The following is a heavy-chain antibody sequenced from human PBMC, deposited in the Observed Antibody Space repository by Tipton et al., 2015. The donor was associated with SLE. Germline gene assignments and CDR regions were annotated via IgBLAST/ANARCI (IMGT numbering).Heavy chain of an antibody. J-gene: IGHJ4*02. V-gene: IGHV4-31*03. D-gene: IGHD6-13*01. Sequence: LRLSCPVSGGSISSGGYYWSWSRPHPGKGLEGIGYIYYSGSNYYNPSLKSRVTISVDTSKNQFSLKLSSVTAADTAVYYCARETYSSSWTGVDYWGQGTLVTTSS. CDR1: GGSISSGGYY. CDR3: ARETYSSSWTGVDY. CDR2: IYYSGSN.